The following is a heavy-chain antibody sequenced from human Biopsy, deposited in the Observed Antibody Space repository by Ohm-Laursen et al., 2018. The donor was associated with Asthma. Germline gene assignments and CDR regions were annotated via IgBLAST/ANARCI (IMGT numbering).Heavy chain of an antibody. CDR2: ISVYNGNT. CDR3: ARAVDYSHYYGIDV. D-gene: IGHD3-10*01. V-gene: IGHV1-18*01. Sequence: ASVKVSCKTSGYTFNSAGITWVRQAPGQGLEWMGWISVYNGNTKVAQKLQDRVTMITDTSTSTAYMELRSLRSGDTAVYFCARAVDYSHYYGIDVWGQGTTVTV. CDR1: GYTFNSAG. J-gene: IGHJ6*02.